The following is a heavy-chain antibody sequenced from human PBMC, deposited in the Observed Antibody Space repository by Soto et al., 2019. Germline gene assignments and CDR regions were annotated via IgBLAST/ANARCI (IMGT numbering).Heavy chain of an antibody. J-gene: IGHJ5*02. CDR2: IIPILGIA. D-gene: IGHD6-13*01. CDR3: AREGTADNLPYIDH. Sequence: QVQLVQSGAEVKKPGSSVKVSCKASGGTFSSYTISWVRQAPGQGLEWMGRIIPILGIANYAQKFQGRVTITADKSTSTAYMELSSLRSEDTAVYYCAREGTADNLPYIDHWGQGTLVTVSS. V-gene: IGHV1-69*08. CDR1: GGTFSSYT.